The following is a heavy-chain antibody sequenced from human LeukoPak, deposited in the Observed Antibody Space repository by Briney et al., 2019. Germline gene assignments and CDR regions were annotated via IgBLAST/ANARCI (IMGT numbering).Heavy chain of an antibody. Sequence: GGSQGLSCAVSGITLSNYGMSWVRQAPGKGLEWVAGISDSGGSTNYADSVKGRFTISRDNPKNTLYLQMNSLRAEDTAVYFCARRGVVIRVILVGFHKEAFYFDSWGQGALVTVSS. J-gene: IGHJ4*02. V-gene: IGHV3-23*01. CDR1: GITLSNYG. CDR3: ARRGVVIRVILVGFHKEAFYFDS. CDR2: ISDSGGST. D-gene: IGHD3-22*01.